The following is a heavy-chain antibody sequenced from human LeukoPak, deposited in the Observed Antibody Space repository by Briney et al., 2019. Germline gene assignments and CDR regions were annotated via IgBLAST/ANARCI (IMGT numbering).Heavy chain of an antibody. J-gene: IGHJ4*02. CDR3: ARDSEYSYGPPNY. CDR2: INPNSGGT. CDR1: GYTFTGYY. V-gene: IGHV1-2*02. Sequence: ASVKVSCKASGYTFTGYYMHWVRQAPGQGLEWMGWINPNSGGTNYAQKFQGRVTMTRDTSISTAYMELSRLRSDDTAVYYCARDSEYSYGPPNYWGQGTLVTVSS. D-gene: IGHD5-18*01.